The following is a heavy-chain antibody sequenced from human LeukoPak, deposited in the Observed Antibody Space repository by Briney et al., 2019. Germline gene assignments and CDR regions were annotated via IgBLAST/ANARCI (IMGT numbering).Heavy chain of an antibody. CDR2: ISDSGSN. D-gene: IGHD5-12*01. J-gene: IGHJ4*02. Sequence: SETLSLTCTVSGGSISSYYWSWVRQFPGKGLEWIGYISDSGSNNYSPSLESRVTISVDTSKNKFFLILSSVTAADTAVYYCARRGGTVVGDTGYHYWYFDNWGQGTLVTVSS. CDR3: ARRGGTVVGDTGYHYWYFDN. V-gene: IGHV4-59*08. CDR1: GGSISSYY.